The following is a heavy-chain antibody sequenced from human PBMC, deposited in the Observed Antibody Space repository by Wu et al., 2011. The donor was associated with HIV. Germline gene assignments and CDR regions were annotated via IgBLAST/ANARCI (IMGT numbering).Heavy chain of an antibody. D-gene: IGHD2-21*01. CDR2: INPNSGGT. CDR3: ARVVGGGAEGSY. CDR1: GGTLRKYA. Sequence: QVQLVQSGAEVREPGSSVKVSCQASGGTLRKYAFSWVRQAPGQGLEWMGWINPNSGGTNYAQKFQGRVTMTRDTSISTAYMELSRLRSDDTAVYYCARVVGGGAEGSYWGQGTLVTVSS. V-gene: IGHV1-2*02. J-gene: IGHJ4*02.